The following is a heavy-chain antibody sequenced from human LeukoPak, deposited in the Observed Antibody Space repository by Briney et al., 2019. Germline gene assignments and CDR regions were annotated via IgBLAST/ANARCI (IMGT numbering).Heavy chain of an antibody. CDR3: ASSPMVRGVIDY. J-gene: IGHJ4*02. CDR2: ISYDGSNK. Sequence: GRSLRLSCAASGFTFSSCAMHWVRQAPGKGLEWVAVISYDGSNKYYADSVKGRFTISRDNSKNTLYLQMNSLRAEDTAVYYCASSPMVRGVIDYWGQGTLVTVSS. CDR1: GFTFSSCA. V-gene: IGHV3-30-3*01. D-gene: IGHD3-10*01.